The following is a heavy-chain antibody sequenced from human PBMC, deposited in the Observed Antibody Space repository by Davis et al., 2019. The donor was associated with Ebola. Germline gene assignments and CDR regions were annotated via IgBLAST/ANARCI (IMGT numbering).Heavy chain of an antibody. D-gene: IGHD4-11*01. Sequence: GESLKISCAASGFTFSNAWMSWVRQAPGKGLVYVSRISSDGGITTYADSVKGRFTISRDNTKNTLYLQMYSLRAEDTAVYYCARGERTVTTPLAYWGQGALVTVSS. V-gene: IGHV3-74*01. CDR1: GFTFSNAW. CDR2: ISSDGGIT. CDR3: ARGERTVTTPLAY. J-gene: IGHJ4*02.